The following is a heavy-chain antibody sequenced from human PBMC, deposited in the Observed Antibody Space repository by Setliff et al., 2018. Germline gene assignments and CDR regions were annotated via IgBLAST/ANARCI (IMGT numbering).Heavy chain of an antibody. D-gene: IGHD2-8*01. Sequence: ASVKVSCKASGYTFSNYDVTWVRQAPGQGLEWMGWVTVYNGNTKYAQNLQGRLTLTTDISTSTAYMELGSLTTDDTAVYYCARVESMARGKNILRHFDYWGQGIQVTVSS. CDR3: ARVESMARGKNILRHFDY. J-gene: IGHJ4*02. V-gene: IGHV1-18*01. CDR2: VTVYNGNT. CDR1: GYTFSNYD.